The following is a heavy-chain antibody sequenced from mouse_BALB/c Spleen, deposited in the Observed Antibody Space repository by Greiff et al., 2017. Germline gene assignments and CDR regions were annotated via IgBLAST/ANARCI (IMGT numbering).Heavy chain of an antibody. CDR3: ARHEGLGGAMDY. Sequence: EVQGVESGGGLVQPGGSLKLSCAASGFTFSSYTMSWVRQTPEKRLEWVAYISNGGGSTYYPDTVKGRFTISRDNAKNTLYLQMSSLKSEDTAMYYCARHEGLGGAMDYWGQGTSVTVSS. CDR2: ISNGGGST. J-gene: IGHJ4*01. V-gene: IGHV5-12-2*01. D-gene: IGHD3-2*02. CDR1: GFTFSSYT.